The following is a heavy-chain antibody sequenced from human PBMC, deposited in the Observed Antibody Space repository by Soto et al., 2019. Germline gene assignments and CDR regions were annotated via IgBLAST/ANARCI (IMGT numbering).Heavy chain of an antibody. CDR2: ISSSSSYI. V-gene: IGHV3-21*01. J-gene: IGHJ3*02. CDR1: GFTFSSYS. CDR3: ARDQGPTYYYDSSGTEGDAFDI. D-gene: IGHD3-22*01. Sequence: GGSLRLSCAASGFTFSSYSMNWVRQAPGKGLEWVSSISSSSSYIYYADSVKGRFTISRDNAKNSLYLQMNSLRAEDTAVYYCARDQGPTYYYDSSGTEGDAFDIWGQGTMVTVSS.